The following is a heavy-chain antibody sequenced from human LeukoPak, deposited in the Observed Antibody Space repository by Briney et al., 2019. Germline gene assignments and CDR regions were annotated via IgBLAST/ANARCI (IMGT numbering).Heavy chain of an antibody. CDR1: GGSFSGYY. Sequence: PSETLSLTCAAYGGSFSGYYWSWIRQPPGKGLEWIGEINHSGSTNYNPSLKSRVTISVDTSKNQFSLKLSSVTAADTAVYYCARGDWLGERDFDYWGQGTLVTVSS. J-gene: IGHJ4*02. V-gene: IGHV4-34*01. D-gene: IGHD3-10*01. CDR3: ARGDWLGERDFDY. CDR2: INHSGST.